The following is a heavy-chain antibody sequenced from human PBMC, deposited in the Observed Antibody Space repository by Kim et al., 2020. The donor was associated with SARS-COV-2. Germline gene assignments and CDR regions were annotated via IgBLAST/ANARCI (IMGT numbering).Heavy chain of an antibody. V-gene: IGHV3-7*03. D-gene: IGHD2-15*01. CDR2: IKQDGSEK. CDR1: GFTFSTYW. CDR3: ARVRYGIVGGMIDS. Sequence: GGSLRLSCVASGFTFSTYWMTWVRQAPGKGLEWVANIKQDGSEKHYVDSVRGRFTISRDNAKNSLYLQMNNLRAEDTAVYYCARVRYGIVGGMIDSWGQG. J-gene: IGHJ4*02.